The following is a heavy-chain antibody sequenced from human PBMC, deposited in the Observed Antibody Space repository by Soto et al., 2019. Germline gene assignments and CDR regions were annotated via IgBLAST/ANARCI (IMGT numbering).Heavy chain of an antibody. Sequence: EVQLVESGGGLVQPGGSLRLSCAASGFTFSDHYMDWVRQAPGKGLEWVGRTRNKANSYTTEYAASVKGRFTISRDDSKKSLYLQMNSLKTEDTAVYYCARATYSSGWNCYDPWGQGTLVTVSS. V-gene: IGHV3-72*01. D-gene: IGHD6-19*01. CDR2: TRNKANSYTT. CDR3: ARATYSSGWNCYDP. CDR1: GFTFSDHY. J-gene: IGHJ5*02.